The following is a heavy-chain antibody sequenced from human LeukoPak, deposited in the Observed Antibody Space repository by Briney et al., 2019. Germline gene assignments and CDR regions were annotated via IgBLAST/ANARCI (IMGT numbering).Heavy chain of an antibody. CDR3: AKGGPHYGSGSYYAFDY. J-gene: IGHJ4*02. D-gene: IGHD3-10*01. CDR1: GFTFTNFA. Sequence: PGGSLRLSCAASGFTFTNFAMHWVRQAPGKGLGWATVISDDGNNKYFADSVKGRFTISRDNSKNTLYLQMNSLRAEDTAVYYCAKGGPHYGSGSYYAFDYWGQGTLVTVSS. CDR2: ISDDGNNK. V-gene: IGHV3-30*18.